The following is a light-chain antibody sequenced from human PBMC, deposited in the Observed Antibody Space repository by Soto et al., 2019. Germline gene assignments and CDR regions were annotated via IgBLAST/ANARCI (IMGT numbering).Light chain of an antibody. Sequence: QSALTQPTSVSGSPGQSITISCTGVSSDIGGYNHVSWYQQHPGNVPRLIIYDVDNRPLGISNRFSGSQSGNTASLSISGLQAEDEADYCCSSYTSKSSLIFGGGTKLTVL. CDR3: SSYTSKSSLI. V-gene: IGLV2-14*03. J-gene: IGLJ2*01. CDR2: DVD. CDR1: SSDIGGYNH.